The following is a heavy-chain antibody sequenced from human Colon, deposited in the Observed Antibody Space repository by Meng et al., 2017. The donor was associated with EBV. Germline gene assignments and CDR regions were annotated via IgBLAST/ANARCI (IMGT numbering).Heavy chain of an antibody. J-gene: IGHJ4*02. V-gene: IGHV7-4-1*02. CDR1: GYTFTPYG. D-gene: IGHD6-25*01. Sequence: QAHLGEFGAELKKPGASVRIACKASGYTFTPYGMKWLRQAPGHGLEWMGWINTNTGKPTYAQGLTGRFVFSLDTSVSTAYLQISSLKAEDTAVYYCARDSEAADYWGQGTLVTVSS. CDR3: ARDSEAADY. CDR2: INTNTGKP.